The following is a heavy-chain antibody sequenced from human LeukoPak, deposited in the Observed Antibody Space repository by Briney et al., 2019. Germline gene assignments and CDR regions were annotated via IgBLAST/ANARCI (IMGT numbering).Heavy chain of an antibody. V-gene: IGHV4-38-2*02. CDR1: GYSINSGYY. Sequence: SETLSLTCTVSGYSINSGYYWGWIRQPPGKGLEWIASINHSGTTYYNPSLKSRVTISVDTSKNQFSLKLSSVTAADTAVYFCARGPYSYDSSGAFDIWGQGTMVTVSS. CDR3: ARGPYSYDSSGAFDI. D-gene: IGHD3-22*01. J-gene: IGHJ3*02. CDR2: INHSGTT.